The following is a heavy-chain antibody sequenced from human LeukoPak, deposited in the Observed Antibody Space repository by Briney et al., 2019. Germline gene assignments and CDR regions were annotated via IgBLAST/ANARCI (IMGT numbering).Heavy chain of an antibody. V-gene: IGHV4-61*02. CDR2: IYTSGST. CDR1: GGSISSGSYY. J-gene: IGHJ4*02. Sequence: SETLSLTCTVSGGSISSGSYYWSWIRQPAGKGLEWVGRIYTSGSTNYNPSLKSRVTISLDTSKNRFSLKLSFVTAADTAVYYCARIEYSSSCDYWGQGTLVTVSS. CDR3: ARIEYSSSCDY. D-gene: IGHD6-6*01.